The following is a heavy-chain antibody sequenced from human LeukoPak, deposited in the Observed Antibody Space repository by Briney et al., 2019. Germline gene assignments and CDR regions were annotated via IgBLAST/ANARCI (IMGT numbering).Heavy chain of an antibody. V-gene: IGHV4-59*01. CDR2: AYYSGNT. Sequence: SETLSLTCTVSGGSISSYYWSWIRQPPGRGLEYIGHAYYSGNTDYNPSLKSRVTMSVDTSKNQSSLRLNSVTAADTAVYYCARWYCSTTTCYYLDHWGQGTLVTVSS. CDR3: ARWYCSTTTCYYLDH. D-gene: IGHD2-2*01. CDR1: GGSISSYY. J-gene: IGHJ4*02.